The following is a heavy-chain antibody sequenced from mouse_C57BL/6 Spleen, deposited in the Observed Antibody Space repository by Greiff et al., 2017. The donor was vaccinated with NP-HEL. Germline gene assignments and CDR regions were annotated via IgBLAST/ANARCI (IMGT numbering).Heavy chain of an antibody. CDR2: ISSGSSTI. D-gene: IGHD2-4*01. J-gene: IGHJ4*01. Sequence: EVKLQESGGGLVKPGGSLKLSCAASGFTFSDYGMHWVRQAPEKGLEWVAYISSGSSTIYYADTVKGRFTISRDNAKNTLFLQMTSLRSEDTAMYYCARRDYDGAMDYWGQGTSVTVSS. CDR3: ARRDYDGAMDY. V-gene: IGHV5-17*01. CDR1: GFTFSDYG.